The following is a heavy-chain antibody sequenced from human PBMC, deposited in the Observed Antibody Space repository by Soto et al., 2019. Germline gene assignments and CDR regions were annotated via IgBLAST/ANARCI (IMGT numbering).Heavy chain of an antibody. V-gene: IGHV3-9*01. D-gene: IGHD3-3*01. Sequence: EVQLVESGGGLVQPGRSLRLSCAASGFTFDDYAMHWVRQAPGKGLEWVSGISWNSGSIGYADSVKGRFTISRDNAKNSLYLQMNSLGAEDTALYYCAKARRFLEWFPDYLGQGTLVTVSS. CDR1: GFTFDDYA. J-gene: IGHJ4*02. CDR2: ISWNSGSI. CDR3: AKARRFLEWFPDY.